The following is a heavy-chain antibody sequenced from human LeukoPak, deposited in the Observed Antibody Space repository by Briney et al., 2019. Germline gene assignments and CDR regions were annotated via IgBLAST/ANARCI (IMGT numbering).Heavy chain of an antibody. Sequence: GGSLRLSCAASGFTFSSYSMNWVRQAPGKGLEWVSSISSSSSYIYYADSVKGRFTISRDNAKNSLYLQMNSLRAEDTAVYYCARSPKYYYDSSGYYGYWGQGTLVTVSS. CDR2: ISSSSSYI. V-gene: IGHV3-21*01. CDR1: GFTFSSYS. J-gene: IGHJ4*02. D-gene: IGHD3-22*01. CDR3: ARSPKYYYDSSGYYGY.